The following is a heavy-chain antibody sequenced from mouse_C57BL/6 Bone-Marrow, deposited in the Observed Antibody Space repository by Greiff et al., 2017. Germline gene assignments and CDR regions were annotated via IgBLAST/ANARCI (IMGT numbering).Heavy chain of an antibody. D-gene: IGHD1-1*01. CDR2: ISYDGSN. J-gene: IGHJ2*01. V-gene: IGHV3-6*01. CDR1: GYSITSGYY. CDR3: AREGGYYYGLD. Sequence: EVQLQESGPGLVKPSQSLSLTCSVTGYSITSGYYWNWIRQFPGNKLEWMGYISYDGSNNYNPPLKNRISITRDTSKNQFFRKLNSVTTEDTATYYCAREGGYYYGLDWGQGTTLTVSS.